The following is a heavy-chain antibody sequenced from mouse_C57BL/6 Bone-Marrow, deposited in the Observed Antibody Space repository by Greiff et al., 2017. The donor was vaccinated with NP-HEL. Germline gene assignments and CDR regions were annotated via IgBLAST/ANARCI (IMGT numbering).Heavy chain of an antibody. Sequence: EVKVVESGGDLVKPGGSLKLSCAASGFTFSSYGMSWVRQTPDKRLEWVATISSGGSYTYYPDSVKGRFTISRDNAKNTLYLQMSSLKSEDTAMYYCARHHYSNYFDYWGQGTTLTVSS. D-gene: IGHD2-5*01. CDR3: ARHHYSNYFDY. V-gene: IGHV5-6*01. CDR1: GFTFSSYG. J-gene: IGHJ2*01. CDR2: ISSGGSYT.